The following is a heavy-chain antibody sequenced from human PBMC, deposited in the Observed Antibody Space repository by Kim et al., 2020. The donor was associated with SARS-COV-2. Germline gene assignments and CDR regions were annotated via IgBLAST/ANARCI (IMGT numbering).Heavy chain of an antibody. J-gene: IGHJ4*02. D-gene: IGHD3-16*01. CDR3: ARERGPDFDY. CDR2: TA. Sequence: TANYAQKFQGRVTITADKSTSTAYMELSSLRSEDTAVYYCARERGPDFDYWGQGTLVTVSS. V-gene: IGHV1-69*06.